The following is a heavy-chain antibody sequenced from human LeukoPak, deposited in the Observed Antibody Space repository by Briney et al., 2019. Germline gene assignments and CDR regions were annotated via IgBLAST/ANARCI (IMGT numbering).Heavy chain of an antibody. V-gene: IGHV3-30*02. Sequence: GGSLRLSCAASGFTFSSYGMHWVRQAPGKGLEWVAVIWYDGSNKYYADSVKGRFTISRDNSKNTLYLQMNSLRAEDTAVYYCAKARGNYDFWSGLDYWGQGALVTISS. CDR1: GFTFSSYG. CDR2: IWYDGSNK. J-gene: IGHJ4*02. D-gene: IGHD3-3*01. CDR3: AKARGNYDFWSGLDY.